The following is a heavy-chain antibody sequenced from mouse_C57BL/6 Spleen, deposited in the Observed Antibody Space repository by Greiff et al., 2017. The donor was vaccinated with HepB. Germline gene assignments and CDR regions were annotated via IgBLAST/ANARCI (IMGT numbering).Heavy chain of an antibody. D-gene: IGHD1-1*01. Sequence: VQLKESGPELVKPGASVKISCKASGYSFTGYYMNWVKQSPEKSLEWIGEINPSTGGTTYNQKFKAKATLTVDKSSSTAYMQLKSLKSEDSAVYYCARTPPYYGSSYDAMDYWGQGTSVTVSS. J-gene: IGHJ4*01. CDR3: ARTPPYYGSSYDAMDY. CDR1: GYSFTGYY. V-gene: IGHV1-42*01. CDR2: INPSTGGT.